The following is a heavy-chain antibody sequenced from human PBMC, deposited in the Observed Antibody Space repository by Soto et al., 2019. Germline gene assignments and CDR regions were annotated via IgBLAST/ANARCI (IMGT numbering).Heavy chain of an antibody. CDR3: ASAFRGEYKSNWSSERCSP. D-gene: IGHD6-13*01. Sequence: SETLSLTCTVSGGSISNFYWSWIRQPPGKGLEWIGYIYYSGSTYYNPSLKSRVTMSVDTSKNQFSLQMSSVTAADTAVYYCASAFRGEYKSNWSSERCSPWGRVTLGTVSS. J-gene: IGHJ5*02. V-gene: IGHV4-59*01. CDR1: GGSISNFY. CDR2: IYYSGST.